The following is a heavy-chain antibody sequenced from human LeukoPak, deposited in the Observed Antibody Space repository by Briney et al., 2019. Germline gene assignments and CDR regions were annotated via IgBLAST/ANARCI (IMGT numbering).Heavy chain of an antibody. CDR3: ARSRGGLRSMDV. Sequence: RGSLRLSCAASGFTVSSNYMSWVRQAPGKGLEWVSVIYSDGGTYYADSVKGRFSISRDNSKNTVYLQMNSLRAEDTAVYYCARSRGGLRSMDVWGKGTTVTVSS. V-gene: IGHV3-53*01. D-gene: IGHD5-12*01. CDR2: IYSDGGT. CDR1: GFTVSSNY. J-gene: IGHJ6*04.